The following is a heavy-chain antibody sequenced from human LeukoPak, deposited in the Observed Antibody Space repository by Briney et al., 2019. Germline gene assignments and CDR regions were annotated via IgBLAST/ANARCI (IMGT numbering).Heavy chain of an antibody. CDR3: ARRGYYDSSGYFGFDY. V-gene: IGHV1-8*03. CDR1: GYTFTSYD. D-gene: IGHD3-22*01. CDR2: MNPNSGNT. J-gene: IGHJ4*02. Sequence: ASVKVSCKASGYTFTSYDINWVRLATGQGLEWMGWMNPNSGNTGYAQKFQGRVTITRNTSISTAYMELSSLRSEDTAVYYCARRGYYDSSGYFGFDYWGQGTLVTVSS.